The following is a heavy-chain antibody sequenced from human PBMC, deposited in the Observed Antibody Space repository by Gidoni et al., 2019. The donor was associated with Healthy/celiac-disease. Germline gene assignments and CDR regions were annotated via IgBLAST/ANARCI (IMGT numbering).Heavy chain of an antibody. Sequence: EVQLVESGGGLVQPGGSLRLSCAASGFTVSSNYMSWVRQAPGQGLEWVSVIYSGGSTYYADSVKGRFTISRDNSKNTLYLQMNSLRAEDTAVYYCAREYYYYGMDVWGQGTTVTVSS. CDR2: IYSGGST. CDR1: GFTVSSNY. V-gene: IGHV3-66*02. J-gene: IGHJ6*02. CDR3: AREYYYYGMDV.